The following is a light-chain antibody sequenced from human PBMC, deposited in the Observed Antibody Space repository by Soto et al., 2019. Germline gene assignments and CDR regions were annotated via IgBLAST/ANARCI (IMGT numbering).Light chain of an antibody. J-gene: IGKJ5*01. CDR1: QGISNF. V-gene: IGKV1-9*01. Sequence: IQLTQSPSSLSASVGDRVTITCRASQGISNFLAWYQQKPGKAPKLLVYSASTLQSGVPSRFSGSGSGPDFPLTISSLQPEDSATYFCQQLNSYPQTFGQGTRLEIK. CDR3: QQLNSYPQT. CDR2: SAS.